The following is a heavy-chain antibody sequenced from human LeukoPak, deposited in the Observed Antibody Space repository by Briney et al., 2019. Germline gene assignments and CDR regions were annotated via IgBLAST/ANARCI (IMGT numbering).Heavy chain of an antibody. CDR2: INPNSGDT. V-gene: IGHV1-2*02. J-gene: IGHJ5*02. D-gene: IGHD5-24*01. CDR1: GYTFTGYY. CDR3: ARDPHSVETTTIVEGFNWFDP. Sequence: ASVKVSCKASGYTFTGYYMHWVRQAPGQGLEWMGWINPNSGDTNYAQKFQGGVTMTRDTSISIAYMELRGLRSDDTAVYYCARDPHSVETTTIVEGFNWFDPWGQGTLVTVSS.